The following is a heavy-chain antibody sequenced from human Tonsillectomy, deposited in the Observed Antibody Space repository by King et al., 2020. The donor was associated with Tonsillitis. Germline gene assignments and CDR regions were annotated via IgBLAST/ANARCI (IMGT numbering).Heavy chain of an antibody. J-gene: IGHJ4*02. Sequence: VQLVESGGGVVQPGRSLRLSCTASGFSFSSYAMHWVRQAPGKGLEWVAVITYDGSNEYYADSVKGRFTISRDDSKSTLYLQMNSLRPEDTAVYYCTRGDFDGVHLAPGYWGQGTLVAVSS. CDR1: GFSFSSYA. V-gene: IGHV3-30*04. CDR2: ITYDGSNE. D-gene: IGHD3-10*01. CDR3: TRGDFDGVHLAPGY.